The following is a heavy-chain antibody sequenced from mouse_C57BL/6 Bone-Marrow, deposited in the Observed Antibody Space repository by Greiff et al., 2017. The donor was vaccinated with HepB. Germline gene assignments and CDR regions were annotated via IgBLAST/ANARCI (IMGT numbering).Heavy chain of an antibody. D-gene: IGHD1-2*01. J-gene: IGHJ2*01. CDR3: ARHHYYGLHFDY. V-gene: IGHV5-12*01. CDR2: ISNGGGST. Sequence: EVQLVESGGGLVQPGGSLKLSCAASGFTFSDYYMYWVRQTPEKRLEWVAYISNGGGSTYYPDTVKGRFTISRDNAKNTLYLQMSRLKSEDTAMYYCARHHYYGLHFDYWGQGTTLTVSS. CDR1: GFTFSDYY.